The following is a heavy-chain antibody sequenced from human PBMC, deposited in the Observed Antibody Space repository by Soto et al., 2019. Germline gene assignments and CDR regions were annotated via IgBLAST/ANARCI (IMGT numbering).Heavy chain of an antibody. D-gene: IGHD3-16*01. J-gene: IGHJ4*02. Sequence: QVQLVGSGGGVVQPGTSLRLSCAASGFTFSIYAMHWVRQAPEKGLEWVAVISSAGTNKNHADSVRGRFSISRDNSNNMLHLQMDNMRVDATAVYYCVRSNSEAGWGQFDYWGQGTLVTVSS. V-gene: IGHV3-30-3*01. CDR3: VRSNSEAGWGQFDY. CDR2: ISSAGTNK. CDR1: GFTFSIYA.